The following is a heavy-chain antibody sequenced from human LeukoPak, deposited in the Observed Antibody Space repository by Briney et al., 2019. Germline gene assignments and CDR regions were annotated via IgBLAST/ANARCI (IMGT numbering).Heavy chain of an antibody. V-gene: IGHV1-2*04. CDR3: ARGGYYGSGSYYTNRYYCYGMDV. Sequence: GASVKVSCKASGYTFTGYYMHWVRQAPGQGLEWMGWINPNSGGTNYAQKFQGWVTMTRDTSISTAYMELSRLRSDDTAVYYCARGGYYGSGSYYTNRYYCYGMDVWGKGTTVTVSS. CDR1: GYTFTGYY. J-gene: IGHJ6*04. D-gene: IGHD3-10*01. CDR2: INPNSGGT.